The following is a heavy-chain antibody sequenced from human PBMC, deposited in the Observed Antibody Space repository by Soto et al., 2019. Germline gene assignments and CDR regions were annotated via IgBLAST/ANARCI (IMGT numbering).Heavy chain of an antibody. CDR3: ARHPSSRAQWLVFDY. CDR2: IYYSGSP. D-gene: IGHD6-19*01. V-gene: IGHV4-39*01. CDR1: GDSISSSKYY. Sequence: SETLSLTCTFSGDSISSSKYYWGWIRQPPGKGLEWIGSIYYSGSPYYNSSLKSRVTISVDTSKNHFSLKLTSVTAADTAVYYCARHPSSRAQWLVFDYWGQGTLVTVSS. J-gene: IGHJ4*02.